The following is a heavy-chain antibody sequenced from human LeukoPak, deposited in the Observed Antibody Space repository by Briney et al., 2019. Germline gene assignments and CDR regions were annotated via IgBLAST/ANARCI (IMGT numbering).Heavy chain of an antibody. J-gene: IGHJ4*02. Sequence: GGSLRLSCAASGFTFSSYAMSWVRPAPGKGLEWVSAISGSGGSTYYADSVKGRFTISRDNSKNTLYLRMNSLRAEDTAVYYCAKDSGRSTWIQLWLTFDYWGQGTLVTVSS. CDR1: GFTFSSYA. CDR2: ISGSGGST. V-gene: IGHV3-23*01. CDR3: AKDSGRSTWIQLWLTFDY. D-gene: IGHD5-18*01.